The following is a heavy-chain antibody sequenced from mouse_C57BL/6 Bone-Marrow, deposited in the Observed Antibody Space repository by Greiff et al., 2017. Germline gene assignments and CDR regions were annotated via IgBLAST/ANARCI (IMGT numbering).Heavy chain of an antibody. J-gene: IGHJ1*03. D-gene: IGHD6-1*01. CDR3: ARRGAAGYFDV. CDR1: GFTFSSYT. Sequence: EVKLVESGGGLVKPGGSLKLSCAASGFTFSSYTMSWVRQTPEKRLEWVATISGGGGNTYYPDSVKGRFTISRDNAKNTLYLQMSSLRYEDTALYYCARRGAAGYFDVWGTGTTVTVSS. CDR2: ISGGGGNT. V-gene: IGHV5-9*01.